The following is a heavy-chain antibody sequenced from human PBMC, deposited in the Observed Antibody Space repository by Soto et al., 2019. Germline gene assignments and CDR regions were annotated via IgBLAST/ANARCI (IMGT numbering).Heavy chain of an antibody. Sequence: QVQLVESGGGVVQPGRSLRLSCAASGFTFSSYGMHWVRQAPGKGLEWVAVLWYDGSNKYYADSVKGRFTISRDNSKNTLYLQMNSRRGEDTAGYYCARDEDSSVDTLNWFDPWGQGTLVTVSS. CDR3: ARDEDSSVDTLNWFDP. V-gene: IGHV3-33*01. J-gene: IGHJ5*02. CDR2: LWYDGSNK. D-gene: IGHD5-18*01. CDR1: GFTFSSYG.